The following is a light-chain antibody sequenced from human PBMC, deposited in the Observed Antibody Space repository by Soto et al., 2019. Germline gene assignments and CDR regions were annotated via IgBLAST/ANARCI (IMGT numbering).Light chain of an antibody. V-gene: IGKV3-15*01. CDR1: QSVSSN. CDR2: GAS. Sequence: EIVMTQSPATLSVSPGERATLSCRASQSVSSNLAWYQQKPVQAPRLLIYGASTRATGIPARFSGSGSGTEFTLTISSLQSEDVAVYYFQQYNNWPRGTFGQGTKLEIK. J-gene: IGKJ2*02. CDR3: QQYNNWPRGT.